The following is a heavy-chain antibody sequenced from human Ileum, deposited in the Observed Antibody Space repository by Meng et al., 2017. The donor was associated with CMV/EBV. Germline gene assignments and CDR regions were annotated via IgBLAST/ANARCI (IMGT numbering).Heavy chain of an antibody. Sequence: SETLSLTCTVSGGSISSYYWTWIRLPPGKGLEWIGYINYSGSTNYNPSLKSRGTLSVDTSKDQFSLRMSSVTAADTAVYYCASDLEGGVPAAIGHWGQGTLVTVSS. CDR1: GGSISSYY. J-gene: IGHJ4*02. CDR2: INYSGST. V-gene: IGHV4-59*01. D-gene: IGHD2-2*02. CDR3: ASDLEGGVPAAIGH.